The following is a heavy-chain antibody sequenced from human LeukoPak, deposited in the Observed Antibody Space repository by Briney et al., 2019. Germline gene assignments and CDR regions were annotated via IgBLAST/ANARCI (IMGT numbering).Heavy chain of an antibody. V-gene: IGHV3-23*01. J-gene: IGHJ4*02. CDR1: GFTFSSYG. Sequence: GGSLRLSCAASGFTFSSYGMHWARQAPGKGLEWVSAISGSGGSTYYADSVKGRFTISRDNSKNTLYLQMNSLRAEDTAVYYCATLNLGILWFGELSGDYWGQGTLVTVSS. D-gene: IGHD3-10*01. CDR3: ATLNLGILWFGELSGDY. CDR2: ISGSGGST.